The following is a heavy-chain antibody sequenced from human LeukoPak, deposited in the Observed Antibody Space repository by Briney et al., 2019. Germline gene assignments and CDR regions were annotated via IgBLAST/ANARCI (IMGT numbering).Heavy chain of an antibody. J-gene: IGHJ4*02. Sequence: GGSLRLSCAASGFIFNNYGLIWVRQAPGKGLEWVSAISNDGGGTNYADFVKGRFTISRDNSKNTLFLQMNSLRAEDTAVYYCAKKESSSYYSSFDYWGQGTLVTVSS. CDR1: GFIFNNYG. D-gene: IGHD3-22*01. CDR3: AKKESSSYYSSFDY. V-gene: IGHV3-23*01. CDR2: ISNDGGGT.